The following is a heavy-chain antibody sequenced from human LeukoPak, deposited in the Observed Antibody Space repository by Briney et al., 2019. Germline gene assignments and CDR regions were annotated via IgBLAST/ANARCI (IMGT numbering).Heavy chain of an antibody. CDR3: VGTEVSSGSEDY. CDR2: IYYSGST. J-gene: IGHJ4*02. D-gene: IGHD6-19*01. Sequence: PSETLSLTCTVSGGSISSSSYYWGWIRQPPGKGLEWIGYIYYSGSTYYNPSLKSRVTLSLDTSKNQFSLKLSSVTAADTAVYYCVGTEVSSGSEDYWGQGTLVTVSS. CDR1: GGSISSSSYY. V-gene: IGHV4-30-4*08.